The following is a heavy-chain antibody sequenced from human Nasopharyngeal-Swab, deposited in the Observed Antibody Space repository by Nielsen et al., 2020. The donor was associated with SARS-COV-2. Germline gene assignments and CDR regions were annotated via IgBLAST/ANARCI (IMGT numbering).Heavy chain of an antibody. J-gene: IGHJ6*03. CDR3: ARVRRDEDTAMARYYYYYHMDV. D-gene: IGHD5-18*01. CDR2: IDWDDET. V-gene: IGHV2-70*11. Sequence: WIRQPPGKALEWLERIDWDDETYYSTSLKTRLTISKGTSKNQVVLRMTNMDPADTATYYCARVRRDEDTAMARYYYYYHMDVWGLGTTVTVSS.